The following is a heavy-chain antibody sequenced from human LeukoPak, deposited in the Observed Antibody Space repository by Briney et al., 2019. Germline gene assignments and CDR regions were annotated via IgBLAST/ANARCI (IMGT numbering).Heavy chain of an antibody. D-gene: IGHD5-12*01. CDR3: ARSVDIDY. J-gene: IGHJ4*02. CDR1: GFTFSSYA. Sequence: GGSLRLSCAASGFTFSSYAMHWVRQAPGKGLEWVAVISYDGSNKYYVDSVKGRFTISRDNAKNSLYLQMNSLRAADTAVYYCARSVDIDYWGQGTLVTVSS. V-gene: IGHV3-30-3*01. CDR2: ISYDGSNK.